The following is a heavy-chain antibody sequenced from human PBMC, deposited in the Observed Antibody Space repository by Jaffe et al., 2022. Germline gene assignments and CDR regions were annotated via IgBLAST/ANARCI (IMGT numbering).Heavy chain of an antibody. Sequence: EVQLVESGGGFVQPGGSLRLSCAASGFTFSSFSMNWVRQAPGKGLEWVSYISSSGTAIYYGDSVRGRFTISRDTVKNSLYLQMSSLRADDTAVYYCARGVTIFGVVQAFDIWGQGTMVTVSS. J-gene: IGHJ3*02. CDR3: ARGVTIFGVVQAFDI. CDR2: ISSSGTAI. D-gene: IGHD3-3*01. CDR1: GFTFSSFS. V-gene: IGHV3-48*01.